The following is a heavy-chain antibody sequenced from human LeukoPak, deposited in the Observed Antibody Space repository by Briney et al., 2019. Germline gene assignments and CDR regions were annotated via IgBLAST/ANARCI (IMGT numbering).Heavy chain of an antibody. CDR2: IYYSGIT. CDR1: GGSISSGDYY. D-gene: IGHD3-10*01. Sequence: SETLSLTCTVSGGSISSGDYYWSWIRQPPGKGLEWIGCIYYSGITCYNPSLTSRVTISVDTSKSQFSLKLSSVTAADTAVYYCARVIEDYYGSGSYYYYYYMDVWGKGTTVTVSS. CDR3: ARVIEDYYGSGSYYYYYYMDV. V-gene: IGHV4-30-4*08. J-gene: IGHJ6*03.